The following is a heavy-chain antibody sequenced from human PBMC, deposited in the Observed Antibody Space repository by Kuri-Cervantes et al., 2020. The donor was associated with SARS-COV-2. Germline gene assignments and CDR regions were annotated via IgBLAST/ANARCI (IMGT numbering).Heavy chain of an antibody. Sequence: GGSLRLSCAASGFTFSSYAMSWVRQAPGKGLEWVSVIYSGGSTYYADSVKGRFTISRDNSKNTLYLQMNSLRAEDTAVYYCARDYYGMDVWGQGTTVTVSS. CDR1: GFTFSSYA. V-gene: IGHV3-66*01. CDR3: ARDYYGMDV. CDR2: IYSGGST. J-gene: IGHJ6*02.